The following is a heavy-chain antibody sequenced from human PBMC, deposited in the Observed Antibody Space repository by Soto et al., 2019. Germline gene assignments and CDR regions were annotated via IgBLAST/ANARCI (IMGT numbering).Heavy chain of an antibody. CDR1: GFTFSSYA. J-gene: IGHJ6*02. CDR3: AKKGHCSGGSCYSPATYYYYGMDV. D-gene: IGHD2-15*01. Sequence: GGSLRLSCAASGFTFSSYAMSWVHQAPGKGLEWVSAISGSGGSTYYADSVKGRFTISRDNSKNTLYLQMNSLRAEDTDVYYCAKKGHCSGGSCYSPATYYYYGMDVWGQGTTVTVSS. V-gene: IGHV3-23*01. CDR2: ISGSGGST.